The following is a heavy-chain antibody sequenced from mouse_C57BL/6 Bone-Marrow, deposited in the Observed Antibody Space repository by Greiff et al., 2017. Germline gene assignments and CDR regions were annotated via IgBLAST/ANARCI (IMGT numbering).Heavy chain of an antibody. CDR3: ARERGHMITKAWFAY. V-gene: IGHV1-39*01. Sequence: VQLKQSGPELVKPGASVKISCKASGYSFTDYNMNWVKQSNGKSLEWIGVINPNYGTTSYNQKFKGKATFTVDQSSSTAYMQLNSLTSEDSAVYYCARERGHMITKAWFAYWGQGTLVTVSA. J-gene: IGHJ3*01. D-gene: IGHD2-4*01. CDR1: GYSFTDYN. CDR2: INPNYGTT.